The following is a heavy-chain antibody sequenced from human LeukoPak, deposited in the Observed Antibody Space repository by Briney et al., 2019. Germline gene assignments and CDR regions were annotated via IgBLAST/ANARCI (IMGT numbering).Heavy chain of an antibody. J-gene: IGHJ4*02. CDR3: TTDGYSGYDSLAPY. CDR1: GFTFSNAW. CDR2: IKSKTDGGTT. Sequence: KTGGSLRLSCAASGFTFSNAWMSWVRQAPGKGLEWVGRIKSKTDGGTTDYAAPVKGRFTISRDDSKNTLYLQVNSLKTEDTAVYYCTTDGYSGYDSLAPYWGQGTLVTVSS. V-gene: IGHV3-15*01. D-gene: IGHD5-12*01.